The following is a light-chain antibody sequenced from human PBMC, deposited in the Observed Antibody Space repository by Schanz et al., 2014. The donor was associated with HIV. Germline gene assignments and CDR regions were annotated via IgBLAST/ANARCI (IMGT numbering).Light chain of an antibody. CDR1: SSNIGNNY. Sequence: QSVLTQPPSVSAAPGQRVTISCSGSSSNIGNNYISWYQQLPGTAPKLLIYANTNRPSGVPDRFSGSKSGTSASLAITGLQAEDEADYYCQSYDNSLSSRVFGGGTKLTVL. CDR3: QSYDNSLSSRV. J-gene: IGLJ3*02. CDR2: ANT. V-gene: IGLV1-40*01.